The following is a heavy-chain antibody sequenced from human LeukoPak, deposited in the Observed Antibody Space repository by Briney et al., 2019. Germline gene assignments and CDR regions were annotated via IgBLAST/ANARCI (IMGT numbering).Heavy chain of an antibody. J-gene: IGHJ3*02. V-gene: IGHV3-21*01. D-gene: IGHD3-9*01. CDR3: ARANDILTGYSDAFDI. Sequence: PGGSLRLSCAASGFTFSSYSMNWVRQAPGKGLEWVSSISSSSSYIYYADSVKGRFTISRDNAKNSLYLQMNSLRAEDTAVYYCARANDILTGYSDAFDIWGQGTMVTVSS. CDR2: ISSSSSYI. CDR1: GFTFSSYS.